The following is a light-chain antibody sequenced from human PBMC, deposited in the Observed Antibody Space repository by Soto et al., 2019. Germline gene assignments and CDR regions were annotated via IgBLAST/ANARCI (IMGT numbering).Light chain of an antibody. CDR3: QQRSSWPPFT. CDR2: DAS. V-gene: IGKV3-11*01. CDR1: QSVSSY. J-gene: IGKJ4*01. Sequence: EIALTQSPATLSLSPGERATLSCRASQSVSSYLAWYQQKPGQAPRLLIYDASNRATGIPARFSGSGSGSDFTFTLSILEPEDVAVYYCQQRSSWPPFTFGGGTKVEIK.